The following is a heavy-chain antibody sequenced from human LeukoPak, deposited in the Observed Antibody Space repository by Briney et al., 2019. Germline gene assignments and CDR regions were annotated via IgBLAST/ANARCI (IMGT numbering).Heavy chain of an antibody. Sequence: ASVKVSSKASGYTFTGYYMHWVRQAPGQGLEWMGWINPNSGGTNYAQKFQGRVTMTRDTSISTAYMELSRLRSDDTAVYYCASELSYRAVFDYWGQGTLVTVSS. V-gene: IGHV1-2*02. D-gene: IGHD1-26*01. J-gene: IGHJ4*02. CDR2: INPNSGGT. CDR1: GYTFTGYY. CDR3: ASELSYRAVFDY.